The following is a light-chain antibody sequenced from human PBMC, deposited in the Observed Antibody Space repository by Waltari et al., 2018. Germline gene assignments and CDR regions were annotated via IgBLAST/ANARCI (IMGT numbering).Light chain of an antibody. V-gene: IGLV1-40*01. CDR1: SSNIGAGYS. CDR2: DND. J-gene: IGLJ2*01. Sequence: QSVLTQPPSLSGAPGQRVTFSCPGSSSNIGAGYSVHWYQQLPGTAPKLLIYDNDNRPSGVPDRFSGSKSGTSASLAITGLQAEDEADYYCQSYDTTLRGSIFGGGTKLTVL. CDR3: QSYDTTLRGSI.